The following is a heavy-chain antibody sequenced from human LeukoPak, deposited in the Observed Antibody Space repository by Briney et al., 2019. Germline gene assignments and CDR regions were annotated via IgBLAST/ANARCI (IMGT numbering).Heavy chain of an antibody. CDR2: INPNSGGT. J-gene: IGHJ4*02. V-gene: IGHV1-2*02. CDR3: ARPRLSYDSSGYTDY. D-gene: IGHD3-22*01. CDR1: GYTFTGYY. Sequence: GASVKVSCKASGYTFTGYYMHWVRQAPGQGLEWMGWINPNSGGTNCAQKFQGRVTMTRDTSISTAYMELSRLRSDDTAVYYCARPRLSYDSSGYTDYWGQGTLVTVSS.